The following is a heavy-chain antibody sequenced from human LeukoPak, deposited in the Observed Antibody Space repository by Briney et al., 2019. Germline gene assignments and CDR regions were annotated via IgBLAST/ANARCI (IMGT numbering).Heavy chain of an antibody. CDR2: IRYDGSNK. CDR3: AKSPGTYYYDSSGYF. CDR1: GFIFSGSA. D-gene: IGHD3-22*01. J-gene: IGHJ4*02. V-gene: IGHV3-30*02. Sequence: GGSLRLSCAASGFIFSGSAMHWVRQAPGKGLEWVAFIRYDGSNKYYADSVKGRFTISRDNSKNTLYLQMNSLRAEDTAVYYCAKSPGTYYYDSSGYFWGQGTLVTVSS.